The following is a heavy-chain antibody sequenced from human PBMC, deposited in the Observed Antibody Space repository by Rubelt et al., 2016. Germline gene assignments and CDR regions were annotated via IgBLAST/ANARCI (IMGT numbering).Heavy chain of an antibody. Sequence: QVQLQESGPGLVKPSETLSLTCTVSGVSISSYYWGWIRQPPGKGLEWIGRISHSGSTYYNPPLTSRVTLSVDTSKNKFSLKLSSVTAADTAVYYCALTTIIPGMDVWGQGTTVTVSS. CDR1: GVSISSYY. CDR2: ISHSGST. J-gene: IGHJ6*02. D-gene: IGHD2-21*02. CDR3: ALTTIIPGMDV. V-gene: IGHV4-59*05.